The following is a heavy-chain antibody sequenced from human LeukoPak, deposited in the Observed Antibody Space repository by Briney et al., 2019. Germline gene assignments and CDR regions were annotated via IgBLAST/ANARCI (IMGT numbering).Heavy chain of an antibody. J-gene: IGHJ4*02. CDR2: IWYDGSNK. V-gene: IGHV3-33*06. D-gene: IGHD4-23*01. CDR1: GFTFSSYG. Sequence: GGSLRLSCAASGFTFSSYGMHWVRQAPGKGLEWVAVIWYDGSNKYYADSVKGRFTISRDNSKNTLYLQMNSLRAEDTAVYYCAKVRRGNSYYFDYWGQGTLVTVSP. CDR3: AKVRRGNSYYFDY.